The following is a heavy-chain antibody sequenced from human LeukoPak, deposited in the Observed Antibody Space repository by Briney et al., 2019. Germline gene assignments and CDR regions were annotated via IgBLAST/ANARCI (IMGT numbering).Heavy chain of an antibody. Sequence: SETLSLTCAVYGGSFSGYYWSWIRQPPGKGLEWIGEINHSGSANYNPSLKSRVTISVDTSKNQFSLKLSSVTAADTAVYYCARGAPPWLYRHCFDYWGQGTLVTVSS. CDR2: INHSGSA. V-gene: IGHV4-34*01. CDR1: GGSFSGYY. CDR3: ARGAPPWLYRHCFDY. J-gene: IGHJ4*02. D-gene: IGHD6-19*01.